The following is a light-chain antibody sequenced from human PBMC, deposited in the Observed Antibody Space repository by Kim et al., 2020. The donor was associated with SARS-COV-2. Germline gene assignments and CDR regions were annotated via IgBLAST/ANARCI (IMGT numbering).Light chain of an antibody. V-gene: IGLV1-47*02. Sequence: RVTITCSGSSSNIGSNYVYWYQQLPGTAPNLLIYSNNQRPPGVPDRFSGSKSGTSASLAISGLRSEDEADYYCAAWDDSLSGPGVFGGGTQLTVL. CDR3: AAWDDSLSGPGV. CDR1: SSNIGSNY. J-gene: IGLJ2*01. CDR2: SNN.